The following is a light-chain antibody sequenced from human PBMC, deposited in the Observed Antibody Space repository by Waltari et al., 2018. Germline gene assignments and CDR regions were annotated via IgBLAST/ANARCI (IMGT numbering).Light chain of an antibody. CDR3: QQANSFPLT. CDR2: AAS. J-gene: IGKJ4*01. Sequence: DIQMTQSPSSVSASVGDRVTITCRASQGISSWLAWYQQKPGKAHKLLIYAASSMQSGAPPRXXGXXXGXXXTLTISXLQPEXXXXXXXQQANSFPLTFGGGTKVEIK. CDR1: QGISSW. V-gene: IGKV1-12*01.